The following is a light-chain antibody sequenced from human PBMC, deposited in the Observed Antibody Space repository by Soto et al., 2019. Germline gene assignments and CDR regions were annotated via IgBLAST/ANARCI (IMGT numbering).Light chain of an antibody. CDR3: QKYDIAPWT. V-gene: IGKV1-27*01. CDR1: QGIGKS. Sequence: DNQMTQSPPSLSASVGDRVTITCRASQGIGKSLAWCQQKPGKVPNLLIYATSTLQSGVPSRFSGSASGTHFTLTISRLQPEDVATYYCQKYDIAPWTFGQGTKVEI. CDR2: ATS. J-gene: IGKJ1*01.